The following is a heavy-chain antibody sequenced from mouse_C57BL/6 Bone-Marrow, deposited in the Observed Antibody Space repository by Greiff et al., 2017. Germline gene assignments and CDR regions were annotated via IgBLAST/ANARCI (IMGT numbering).Heavy chain of an antibody. CDR1: GYTFTSYW. D-gene: IGHD3-2*02. Sequence: QVQLQQPGAELVMLGAPVKLSCKAPGYTFTSYWLHWVKQRHGQGLEWSGEIDPSDSTPTFHQQFKGTSPFTGDKSSSTAYMQLISLTSEDSAVYYCARDSAGLAWFAYWGQGTLVTVSA. CDR2: IDPSDSTP. J-gene: IGHJ3*01. CDR3: ARDSAGLAWFAY. V-gene: IGHV1-69*01.